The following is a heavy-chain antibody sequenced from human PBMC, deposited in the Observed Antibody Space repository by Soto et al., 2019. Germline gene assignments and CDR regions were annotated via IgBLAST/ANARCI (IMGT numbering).Heavy chain of an antibody. J-gene: IGHJ6*02. CDR1: GFTFSSYA. D-gene: IGHD5-18*01. V-gene: IGHV3-30-3*01. CDR3: ARSHSYGYYYYYGMDV. Sequence: GGSLRLSCAASGFTFSSYAMHWVRQAPGKGLEWVAVISYDGSNKYYADSVKGRFTISRDNSKNTLYLQMNSLRAEDTAVYYCARSHSYGYYYYYGMDVWGQGTTVTVSS. CDR2: ISYDGSNK.